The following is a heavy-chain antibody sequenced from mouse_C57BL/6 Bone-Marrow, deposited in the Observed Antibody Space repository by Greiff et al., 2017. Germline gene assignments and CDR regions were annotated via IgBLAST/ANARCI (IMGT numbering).Heavy chain of an antibody. D-gene: IGHD1-1*01. J-gene: IGHJ4*01. CDR1: GYTFTSYG. CDR2: IYPRSGNT. V-gene: IGHV1-81*01. Sequence: VQGVESGAELARPGASVKLSCKASGYTFTSYGISWVKQRTGQGLEWIGEIYPRSGNTYYNEKFKGKATLTADKSSSTAYMELRSLTSEDSAVYFCARGLYGSSYFYAMDYWGQGTSVTVSS. CDR3: ARGLYGSSYFYAMDY.